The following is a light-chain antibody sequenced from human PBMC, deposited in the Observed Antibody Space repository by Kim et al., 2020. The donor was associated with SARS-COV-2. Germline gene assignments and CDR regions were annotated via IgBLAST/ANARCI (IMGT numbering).Light chain of an antibody. Sequence: QSALTQPASVSGSPGQSITISCTGTSSDVGSYNLVSWYQQHPGKAPKLMIYEVSKRPSGVSNRFSGSKSGNTASLTISGLQAEAEADYYCCSYAGSSTLGVFGGGAQLTVL. CDR3: CSYAGSSTLGV. V-gene: IGLV2-23*02. J-gene: IGLJ3*02. CDR1: SSDVGSYNL. CDR2: EVS.